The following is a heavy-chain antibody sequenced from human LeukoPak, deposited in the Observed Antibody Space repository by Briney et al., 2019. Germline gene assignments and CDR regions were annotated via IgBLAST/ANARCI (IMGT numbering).Heavy chain of an antibody. CDR2: INTSGRT. J-gene: IGHJ3*02. CDR1: GGSIRSYH. Sequence: PSETLSLTCTVCGGSIRSYHGSGIRQPAGKGREWIGRINTSGRTNYNPSLNSRVTMSVDTSKNQFSLKLSSVAAADKAVYYCARELSGDIVVLKGAFDIWGQGTMVTVPS. CDR3: ARELSGDIVVLKGAFDI. D-gene: IGHD2-21*01. V-gene: IGHV4-4*07.